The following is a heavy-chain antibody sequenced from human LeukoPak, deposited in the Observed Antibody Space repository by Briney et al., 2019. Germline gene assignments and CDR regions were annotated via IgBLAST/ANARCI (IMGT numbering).Heavy chain of an antibody. CDR2: IYYSGST. CDR3: ARRSVTDYYYYYYMDV. Sequence: NPSETLSLTCTVSGGSISSSSYYWGWIRQPPGKGLEWIGSIYYSGSTYYNPSLKSRVTISVDTSKNQFSLKLSSVTAADTAVYYCARRSVTDYYYYYYMDVWGKGTTVTVSS. D-gene: IGHD4-11*01. V-gene: IGHV4-39*07. J-gene: IGHJ6*03. CDR1: GGSISSSSYY.